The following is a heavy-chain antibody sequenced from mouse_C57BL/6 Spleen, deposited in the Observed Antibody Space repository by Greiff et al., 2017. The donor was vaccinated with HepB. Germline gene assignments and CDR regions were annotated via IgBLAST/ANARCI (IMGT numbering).Heavy chain of an antibody. V-gene: IGHV1-82*01. D-gene: IGHD1-1*01. CDR2: IYPGDGDT. CDR3: AITTVVGKEYFDY. Sequence: QVQLQQSGPELVKPGASVKISCKASGYAFSSSWMNWVKQRPGKGLEWIGRIYPGDGDTNYNGKFKGKATLTTDKSSSTAYMQLSRLTSEDSAVYFCAITTVVGKEYFDYWGQGTTLTVSS. J-gene: IGHJ2*01. CDR1: GYAFSSSW.